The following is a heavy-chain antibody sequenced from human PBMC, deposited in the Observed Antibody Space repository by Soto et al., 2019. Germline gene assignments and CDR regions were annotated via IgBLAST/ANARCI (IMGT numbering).Heavy chain of an antibody. CDR1: GFTFSSYG. CDR2: ISYDGSNK. J-gene: IGHJ6*02. D-gene: IGHD6-19*01. CDR3: AKDCVAGYSSSYSMDV. Sequence: GGSLRLSCAASGFTFSSYGMHWVRQAPGKGLEWVAVISYDGSNKYYADSVKGRFTISRDNSKNTLYLQMNSLRAEDTAVYYCAKDCVAGYSSSYSMDVWGQGPTVTVS. V-gene: IGHV3-30*18.